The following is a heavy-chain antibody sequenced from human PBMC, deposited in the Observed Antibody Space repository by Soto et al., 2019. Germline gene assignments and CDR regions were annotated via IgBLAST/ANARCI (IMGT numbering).Heavy chain of an antibody. Sequence: GGSLRLSCAASGFTFSSYAMHWVRQAPGKGLEWVAVISYDGSNKYYADSVKGRFTISRDNSKNTLYLQMNSLRAEDAAVYYCARDSPPVGDTAMVSYYYYGMDVWGQGTTVTVSS. CDR2: ISYDGSNK. CDR3: ARDSPPVGDTAMVSYYYYGMDV. V-gene: IGHV3-30-3*01. CDR1: GFTFSSYA. D-gene: IGHD5-18*01. J-gene: IGHJ6*02.